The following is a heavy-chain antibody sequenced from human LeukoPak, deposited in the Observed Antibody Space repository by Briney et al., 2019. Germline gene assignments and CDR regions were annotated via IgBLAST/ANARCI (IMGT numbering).Heavy chain of an antibody. Sequence: SETLSLTCTVSGGSISSSSYYWGWIRQPPGKGLEWIGSMYHSGSTYYNPSLKSRVTILVDTSKNQVSLKLSSVTAADTAVYFCARDWGVGGRPGYMDVWGKGTTVTVSS. CDR1: GGSISSSSYY. CDR3: ARDWGVGGRPGYMDV. J-gene: IGHJ6*03. D-gene: IGHD6-6*01. CDR2: MYHSGST. V-gene: IGHV4-39*07.